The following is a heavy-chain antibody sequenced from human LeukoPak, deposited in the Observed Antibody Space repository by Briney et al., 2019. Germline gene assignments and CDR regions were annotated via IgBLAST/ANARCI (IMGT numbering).Heavy chain of an antibody. V-gene: IGHV3-48*04. CDR3: ARDPSYASSWYHYMDV. CDR1: EFTFVRYA. J-gene: IGHJ6*03. CDR2: ISSSSAKI. Sequence: GGSLRLSCAASEFTFVRYAMNWVRQAPGKGLEWVSYISSSSAKIDYAESVKGRFTISRDNSKNSLYLQMDSLRAEDTAVYYCARDPSYASSWYHYMDVWGKGTTVTVFS. D-gene: IGHD6-13*01.